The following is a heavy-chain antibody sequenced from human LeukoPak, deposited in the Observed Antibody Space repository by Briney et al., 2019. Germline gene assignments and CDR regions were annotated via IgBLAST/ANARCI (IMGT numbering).Heavy chain of an antibody. D-gene: IGHD3-3*01. Sequence: PGGSLRLSCAASGFTFSSYGMHWVRQAPGKGLEWVAVISYDGSNKYYADSVKGRFTISRDNSQNTLYLQMNSLRAEDTAVYYCAKDRPPFTIFGVDFDYWGQGTLVTVSS. CDR2: ISYDGSNK. V-gene: IGHV3-30*18. CDR3: AKDRPPFTIFGVDFDY. CDR1: GFTFSSYG. J-gene: IGHJ4*02.